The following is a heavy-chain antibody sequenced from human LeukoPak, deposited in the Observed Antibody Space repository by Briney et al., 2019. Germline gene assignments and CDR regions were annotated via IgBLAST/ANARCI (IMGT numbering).Heavy chain of an antibody. V-gene: IGHV4-38-2*02. J-gene: IGHJ4*02. CDR1: GYSISSGYY. CDR2: IYHSGSP. CDR3: ARDVRIATTGTDY. D-gene: IGHD6-13*01. Sequence: PSETLSLTCTVSGYSISSGYYWGWIRQPPGKGLEWIGSIYHSGSPYYNPSLKSRVTISMDTSKNQCSLKLASVTAADTAVYYCARDVRIATTGTDYWGQGTLVTVSS.